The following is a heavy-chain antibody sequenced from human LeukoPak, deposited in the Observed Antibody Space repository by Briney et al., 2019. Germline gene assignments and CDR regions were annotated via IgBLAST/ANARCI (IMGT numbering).Heavy chain of an antibody. CDR2: ISYDGSNK. CDR1: GFTFSSYA. CDR3: ARELPPQDGDPPPWWNFDL. Sequence: PGGSLRLSCAASGFTFSSYAVHWVRQAPGKGLEWVAVISYDGSNKYYADSVKGRFTISRDNSKNTLYLQMNGLRVEDTAVYYCARELPPQDGDPPPWWNFDLWGRGTLVTVSS. D-gene: IGHD7-27*01. J-gene: IGHJ2*01. V-gene: IGHV3-30-3*01.